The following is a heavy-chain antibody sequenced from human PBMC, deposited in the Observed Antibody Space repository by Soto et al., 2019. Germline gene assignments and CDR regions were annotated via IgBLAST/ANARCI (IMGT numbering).Heavy chain of an antibody. J-gene: IGHJ4*02. D-gene: IGHD3-16*01. CDR2: IYWDDDK. CDR3: ARALGSWGAYYCDY. CDR1: GFSLNTYGVG. Sequence: QITLKESGPTLVNPTQTLTLTCTVSGFSLNTYGVGVGWIRQPPGKALEWLALIYWDDDKRYSPSLESRLTITKDTSKNQVVLTMTNMDPADTVRYYCARALGSWGAYYCDYWGQGTLVTVSS. V-gene: IGHV2-5*02.